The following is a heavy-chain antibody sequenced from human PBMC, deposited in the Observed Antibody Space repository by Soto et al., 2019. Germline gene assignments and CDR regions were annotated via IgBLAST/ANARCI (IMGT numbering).Heavy chain of an antibody. CDR2: IYYSGST. V-gene: IGHV4-31*03. CDR1: GGSISSGGYY. CDR3: ARSQVTTGHYYYYYGMDV. J-gene: IGHJ6*02. D-gene: IGHD2-21*02. Sequence: VSLTCTVSGGSISSGGYYWSWIRQHPGKGLEWIGYIYYSGSTYYNPSLKSRVTISVDTSKNQFSLKLSSVTAADTAVYYCARSQVTTGHYYYYYGMDVWGQGTTVTVSS.